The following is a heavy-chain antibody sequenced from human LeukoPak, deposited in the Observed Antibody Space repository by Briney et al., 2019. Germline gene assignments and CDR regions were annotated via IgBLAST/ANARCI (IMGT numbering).Heavy chain of an antibody. CDR2: IKQDGSEK. V-gene: IGHV3-7*01. CDR3: ARELEYSSSPGVDDY. J-gene: IGHJ4*02. D-gene: IGHD6-6*01. CDR1: GFDFSNYW. Sequence: GGSLRLSCAASGFDFSNYWMSWVRQAPGKGLEWVANIKQDGSEKYYVDSVKGRFTISRDNAKNSLYLQMNSLRAEDTAVYYCARELEYSSSPGVDDYWGQGTLVTVSS.